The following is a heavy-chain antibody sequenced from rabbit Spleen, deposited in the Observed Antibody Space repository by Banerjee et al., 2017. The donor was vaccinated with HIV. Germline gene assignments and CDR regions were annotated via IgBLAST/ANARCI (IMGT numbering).Heavy chain of an antibody. Sequence: QSLEESGGGLVKPGGTLTLTCKASGFSLFSYWMCWVRQAPGKGLECIACIYAGSSGSTYYANWAKGRFTISKTSSTTVTLQMTSLTVADTATYFCARGSATMTMVITGFYLNLWGQGTLVTVS. CDR3: ARGSATMTMVITGFYLNL. CDR1: GFSLFSYW. CDR2: IYAGSSGST. J-gene: IGHJ4*01. D-gene: IGHD2-1*01. V-gene: IGHV1S40*01.